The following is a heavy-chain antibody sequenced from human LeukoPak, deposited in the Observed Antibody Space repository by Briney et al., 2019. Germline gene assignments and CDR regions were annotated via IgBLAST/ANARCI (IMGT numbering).Heavy chain of an antibody. J-gene: IGHJ4*02. V-gene: IGHV3-23*01. CDR2: ISGSGGST. CDR1: GFTFSTYA. D-gene: IGHD3-22*01. CDR3: FGGSGYNSDY. Sequence: PGGTLRLSCAASGFTFSTYAMNWVRQAPGKGLEWVSAISGSGGSTYYADSVKGRFTISRDNSKNTLYLQMNSLRAEDTALYSCFGGSGYNSDYWGQGTLVTVSS.